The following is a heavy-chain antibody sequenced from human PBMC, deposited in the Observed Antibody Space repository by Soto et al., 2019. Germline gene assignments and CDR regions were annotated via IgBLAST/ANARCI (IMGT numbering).Heavy chain of an antibody. V-gene: IGHV5-10-1*01. J-gene: IGHJ4*02. D-gene: IGHD3-22*01. Sequence: GESLKISCKGSGYSFSGYWITGVRQKPGKGLEWMGRIDPSDSQTYYSTSFRGHVTISVTKSITTVFLQWNSLRASDTAMYYCARQIYDSDTGPNFQYYFDSWGQGTPVTVSS. CDR2: IDPSDSQT. CDR1: GYSFSGYW. CDR3: ARQIYDSDTGPNFQYYFDS.